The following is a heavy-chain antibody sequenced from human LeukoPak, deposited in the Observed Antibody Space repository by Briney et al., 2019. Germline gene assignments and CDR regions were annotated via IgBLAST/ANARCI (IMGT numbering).Heavy chain of an antibody. CDR2: INGAGNSS. CDR1: GFTFNLYA. V-gene: IGHV3-23*01. D-gene: IGHD4-17*01. J-gene: IGHJ5*02. CDR3: AKRGLRGNWFHP. Sequence: GGSLRLSCAASGFTFNLYAMNWVRQAPGKGREWVSSINGAGNSSYYADSLRGRFTVSRDNSKNTLYLQMNSLRAEDTAVYYCAKRGLRGNWFHPWGQGTLVTVSS.